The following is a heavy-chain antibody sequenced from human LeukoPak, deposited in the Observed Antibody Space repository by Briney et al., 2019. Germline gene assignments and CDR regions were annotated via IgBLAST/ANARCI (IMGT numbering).Heavy chain of an antibody. D-gene: IGHD4-23*01. Sequence: GGSLRLSCAASGFTVSSNSMSWVRQAPGKGLEWVSLIYSGGSTNSTDSVRGRITISRDNSENTLYLQMNSLSAEYTAVYYCARAIASRWYYFDYWGQGTQVTGSS. J-gene: IGHJ4*01. CDR2: IYSGGST. V-gene: IGHV3-53*01. CDR3: ARAIASRWYYFDY. CDR1: GFTVSSNS.